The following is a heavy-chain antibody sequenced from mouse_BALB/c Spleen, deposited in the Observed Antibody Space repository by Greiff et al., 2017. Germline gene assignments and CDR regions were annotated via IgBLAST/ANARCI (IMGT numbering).Heavy chain of an antibody. J-gene: IGHJ3*01. D-gene: IGHD1-1*01. CDR1: GFTFSSYG. Sequence: EVKVVESGGGLVQPGGSLKLSCAASGFTFSSYGMSWVRQTPDKRLELVATINSNGGSYTYYPDSVKGRFTISRDNAKNTLYLQMSSLKSEDTAMYYCAREGKYGSSPAWFAYWGQGTLVTVSA. V-gene: IGHV5-6-3*01. CDR2: INSNGGSYT. CDR3: AREGKYGSSPAWFAY.